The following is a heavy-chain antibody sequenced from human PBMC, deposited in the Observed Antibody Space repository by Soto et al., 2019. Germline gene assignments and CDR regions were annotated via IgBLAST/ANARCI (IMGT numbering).Heavy chain of an antibody. CDR3: ARGGGGAQLVRDYGMDV. CDR2: ISRSGST. D-gene: IGHD6-6*01. Sequence: PSETLSLTCTVSGGSISSATNYWTWIRQHPEKGLEWIGYISRSGSTYFSPSLKSRVSISVDTSTNQFSLRLSSVTAADTAVYYCARGGGGAQLVRDYGMDVWGQGTTVTVSS. J-gene: IGHJ6*02. V-gene: IGHV4-31*03. CDR1: GGSISSATNY.